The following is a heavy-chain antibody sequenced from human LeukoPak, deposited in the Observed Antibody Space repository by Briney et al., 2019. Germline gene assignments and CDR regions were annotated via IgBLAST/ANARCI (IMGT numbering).Heavy chain of an antibody. V-gene: IGHV3-7*01. J-gene: IGHJ6*03. CDR1: GFTFSTYY. Sequence: GGSLRLSCAASGFTFSTYYMSWVRQAPGKGLEWVANIKQDGSDKSYVDSVKGRFTISRDNAKNSLYLQMNSLRAEDTAVYYCARDRRGSYYNVAYYYYMDVWGKGTTVTVSS. CDR2: IKQDGSDK. D-gene: IGHD3-10*01. CDR3: ARDRRGSYYNVAYYYYMDV.